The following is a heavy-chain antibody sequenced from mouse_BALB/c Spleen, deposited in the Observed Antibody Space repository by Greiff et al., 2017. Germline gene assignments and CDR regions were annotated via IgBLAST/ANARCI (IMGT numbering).Heavy chain of an antibody. CDR2: ISDGGSYT. CDR3: ARDYYGSSRYFDV. D-gene: IGHD1-1*01. V-gene: IGHV5-4*02. J-gene: IGHJ1*01. CDR1: GFTFGAYY. Sequence: EVKLVESGGGLVKPGGSLKLSWAALGFTFGAYYWYWVRQTPEKRLEWVATISDGGSYTYYPDSVKGRFTISRDNAKNNLYLQMSSLKSEDTAMYYCARDYYGSSRYFDVWGAGTTVTVSS.